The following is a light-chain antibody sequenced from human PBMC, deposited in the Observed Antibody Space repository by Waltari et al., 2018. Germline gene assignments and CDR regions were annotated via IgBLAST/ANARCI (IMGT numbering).Light chain of an antibody. CDR1: QDLTSY. J-gene: IGKJ3*01. Sequence: DIQMTQSPSSLSASVGDRVINFCRASQDLTSYLNGYQQKPGKAPKLLIYNTVHLDSGVPSKFSGSGSGTEFTLTISSLQPEDFATYFCQQYKSLPLSFGPGTKLDIK. CDR2: NTV. CDR3: QQYKSLPLS. V-gene: IGKV1-39*01.